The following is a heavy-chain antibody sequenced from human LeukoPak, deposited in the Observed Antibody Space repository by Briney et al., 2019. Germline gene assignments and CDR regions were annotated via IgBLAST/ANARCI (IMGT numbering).Heavy chain of an antibody. CDR2: IIGSGATS. V-gene: IGHV3-23*01. J-gene: IGHJ3*01. CDR3: AKNFRFATSADGFDE. Sequence: GGSLRLSCVASGFTFSTHAMNWVRQAPGRGLEWVSGIIGSGATSYYAESVKGRFTISRDQSTNTLYLQMDSLRADDTAVYYCAKNFRFATSADGFDEWGQGTMVAVSS. D-gene: IGHD2-2*01. CDR1: GFTFSTHA.